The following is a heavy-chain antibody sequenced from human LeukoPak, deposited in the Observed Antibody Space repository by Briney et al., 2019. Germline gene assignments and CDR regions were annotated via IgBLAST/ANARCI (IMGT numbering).Heavy chain of an antibody. CDR3: ARDRGGSYSFPYWYFDL. J-gene: IGHJ2*01. D-gene: IGHD1-26*01. CDR1: GYTFTGYY. CDR2: INPNSGGT. Sequence: GASVKVSCKASGYTFTGYYMHWVRQAPGQGLEWMGWINPNSGGTNYAQKFQGWVTMTRDTSISTAYMELSRLRSDDTAVYYCARDRGGSYSFPYWYFDLWGRGTLVTVSS. V-gene: IGHV1-2*04.